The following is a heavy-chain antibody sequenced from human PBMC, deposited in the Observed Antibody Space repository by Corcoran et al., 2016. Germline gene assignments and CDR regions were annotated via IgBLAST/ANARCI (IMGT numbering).Heavy chain of an antibody. V-gene: IGHV1-3*01. D-gene: IGHD3-3*01. Sequence: QVQLVQSGAEVKKPGASVKVSCKASGYTFTTYAMHWVRQAPGQRLEWMGWINAGNGNIKYSQKFQGRVTITRDTSANTAYMEVSSLKSEDTAVYYWARGPHFTIFGGHFDHWGQGTQVTVSS. CDR1: GYTFTTYA. CDR2: INAGNGNI. CDR3: ARGPHFTIFGGHFDH. J-gene: IGHJ4*02.